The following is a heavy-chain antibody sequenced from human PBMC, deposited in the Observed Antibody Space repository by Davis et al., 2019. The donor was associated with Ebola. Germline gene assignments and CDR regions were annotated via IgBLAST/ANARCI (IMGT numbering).Heavy chain of an antibody. J-gene: IGHJ3*01. CDR1: GFSFNTYG. D-gene: IGHD1-14*01. CDR3: ARDPAIRQPLPTFDV. Sequence: GESLNISCAASGFSFNTYGMHWVRQAPGKRLEWLAVIWYDGSREYIVESMKGRFTVSRDNSRNTLFLQVNSLRVEDTAVYYCARDPAIRQPLPTFDVWGQGTTVTVAS. V-gene: IGHV3-33*01. CDR2: IWYDGSRE.